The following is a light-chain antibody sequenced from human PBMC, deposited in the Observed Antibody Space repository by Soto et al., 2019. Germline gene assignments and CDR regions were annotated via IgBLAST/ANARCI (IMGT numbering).Light chain of an antibody. J-gene: IGKJ3*01. V-gene: IGKV1-33*01. Sequence: DIQMTQSPSSLSASVGERVTITCQASQDISNYLNWYQQKPGKAPKLLIYDASNLETGVPSRFSGSGFGTDFTFTISSLQPEDIATYYCQQYDNLSTFGPGTKVDIK. CDR1: QDISNY. CDR2: DAS. CDR3: QQYDNLST.